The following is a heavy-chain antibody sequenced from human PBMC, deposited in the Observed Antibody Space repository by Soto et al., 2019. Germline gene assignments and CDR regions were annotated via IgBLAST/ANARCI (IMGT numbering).Heavy chain of an antibody. Sequence: QVQLVESGGGVVQPGRSLRLSCAASGFTFSGFGMHWVRHTPGKGLEWLAVISYDGSHKLHADSVQGRFTISRDNSKNPLSLEMNSLRTEDTAVYYGAKHLGLVASASYPYRWGQRTLGSVSS. CDR1: GFTFSGFG. V-gene: IGHV3-30*18. D-gene: IGHD3-10*01. CDR2: ISYDGSHK. CDR3: AKHLGLVASASYPYR. J-gene: IGHJ5*02.